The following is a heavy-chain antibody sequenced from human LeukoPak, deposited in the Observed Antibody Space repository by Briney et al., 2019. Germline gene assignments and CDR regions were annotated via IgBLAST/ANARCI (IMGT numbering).Heavy chain of an antibody. CDR3: ARRRSSGYPNYYYYYMDV. Sequence: PSETLSLTCAVYGGSFSGYYWSWIRHPPRKRVEWIGEITHSGSTNYNPSLKSRVTISVDTSKNQFSLKLSSVTAADTAVYYCARRRSSGYPNYYYYYMDVWGKGTTVTVSS. CDR2: ITHSGST. CDR1: GGSFSGYY. J-gene: IGHJ6*03. V-gene: IGHV4-34*01. D-gene: IGHD3-22*01.